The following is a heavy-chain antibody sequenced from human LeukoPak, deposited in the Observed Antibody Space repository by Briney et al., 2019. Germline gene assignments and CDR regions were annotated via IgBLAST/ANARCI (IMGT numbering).Heavy chain of an antibody. CDR2: ISSSGSTI. CDR1: GFTFSSYE. Sequence: PGGSLRLSCAASGFTFSSYEMNWVRQAPGRGLEWVSYISSSGSTIYYADSVKGRFTISRDNAKNSLYLQMNSLRAEDTAVYYCARYGYYFDYWGQGTLVTVSS. J-gene: IGHJ4*02. CDR3: ARYGYYFDY. V-gene: IGHV3-48*03. D-gene: IGHD4-17*01.